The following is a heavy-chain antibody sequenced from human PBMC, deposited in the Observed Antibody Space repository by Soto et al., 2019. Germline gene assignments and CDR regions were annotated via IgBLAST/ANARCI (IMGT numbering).Heavy chain of an antibody. CDR2: IIPILGIA. CDR3: ASDSNLYSGYDPPHETFDY. V-gene: IGHV1-69*02. Sequence: QVQLVQSGAEVKKPGSSVKVSCKASGGTFSSYTISWVRQAPGQGLEWMGRIIPILGIANYAQTVQGRVTITEDNSKGTAYMELSSLRSADTAVYYCASDSNLYSGYDPPHETFDYWGQGTLVTVSS. D-gene: IGHD5-12*01. CDR1: GGTFSSYT. J-gene: IGHJ4*02.